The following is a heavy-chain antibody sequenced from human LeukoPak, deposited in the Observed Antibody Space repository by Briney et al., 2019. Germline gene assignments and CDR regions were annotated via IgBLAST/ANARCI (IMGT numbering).Heavy chain of an antibody. D-gene: IGHD3-22*01. Sequence: PSETLSLTCAVYGGSFSGYYWSWIRQPPGKGLERIGEINHSGSTNYNPSLKSRVTISVDTSKNQFSLKLSSVTAADTAVYYCARGTYYYDSSGYSFDYWGQGTLVTVSS. J-gene: IGHJ4*02. CDR2: INHSGST. CDR3: ARGTYYYDSSGYSFDY. CDR1: GGSFSGYY. V-gene: IGHV4-34*01.